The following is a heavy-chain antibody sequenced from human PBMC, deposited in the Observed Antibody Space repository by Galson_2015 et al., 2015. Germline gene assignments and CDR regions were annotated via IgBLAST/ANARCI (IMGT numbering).Heavy chain of an antibody. V-gene: IGHV3-74*01. CDR3: ARRLVVPAAPFDY. Sequence: SLRLSCAASGFTFSSYWMHWVRQAPGKGLVWVSRINSDGSSTSYADSVKGRFTISRDNAKNTLYLQMNSLRAEDTAVYYCARRLVVPAAPFDYWGQGTLVTVSS. CDR2: INSDGSST. CDR1: GFTFSSYW. J-gene: IGHJ4*02. D-gene: IGHD2-2*01.